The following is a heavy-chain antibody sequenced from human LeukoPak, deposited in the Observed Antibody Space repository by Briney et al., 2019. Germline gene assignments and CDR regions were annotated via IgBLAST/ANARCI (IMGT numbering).Heavy chain of an antibody. D-gene: IGHD3-22*01. J-gene: IGHJ4*02. CDR3: ARDELSGYYTYYFDY. CDR1: GGTFSSYA. V-gene: IGHV1-69*04. CDR2: IIPILGIA. Sequence: SVKVSCRASGGTFSSYAISWVRQAPGQGLEWMGRIIPILGIANYAQKFQGRVTITADKPTSTAYMELSSLRSEDTAVYYCARDELSGYYTYYFDYWGQGTLVTVSS.